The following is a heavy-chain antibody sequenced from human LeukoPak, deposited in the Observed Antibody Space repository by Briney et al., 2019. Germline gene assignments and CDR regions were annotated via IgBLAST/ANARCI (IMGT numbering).Heavy chain of an antibody. D-gene: IGHD3-10*01. CDR1: GFTFSSYA. CDR2: ISGSGGST. J-gene: IGHJ4*02. Sequence: GGSLRLSCAASGFTFSSYAMSWVRQAPGKGLEWVSAISGSGGSTYYADSVKGRFTISRDNSKNTLYLQMNSLRAEDTAVYYCAKCFGLWFGESFSFDYWGQGTLVTVSS. CDR3: AKCFGLWFGESFSFDY. V-gene: IGHV3-23*01.